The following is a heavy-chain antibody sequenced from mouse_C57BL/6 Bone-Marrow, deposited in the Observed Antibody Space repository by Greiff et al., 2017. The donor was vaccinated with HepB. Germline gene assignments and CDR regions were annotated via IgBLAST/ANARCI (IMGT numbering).Heavy chain of an antibody. D-gene: IGHD2-4*01. V-gene: IGHV1-42*01. Sequence: VQLQQSGPELVKPGASVKISCKASGYSFTGYYMNWVKQSPEKSLEWIGEINPSTGGTTYNQKFKAKATLTVDKSSSTAYMQLKSLTSEDSAVYYCARGYDYSPMDYWGQGTSFTVSS. J-gene: IGHJ4*01. CDR3: ARGYDYSPMDY. CDR1: GYSFTGYY. CDR2: INPSTGGT.